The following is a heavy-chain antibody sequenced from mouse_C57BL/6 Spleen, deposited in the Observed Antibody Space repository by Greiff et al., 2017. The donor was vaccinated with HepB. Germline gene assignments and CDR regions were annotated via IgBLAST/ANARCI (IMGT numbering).Heavy chain of an antibody. J-gene: IGHJ3*01. CDR1: GYTFTSYW. CDR3: ARGNYGSSYECFAY. D-gene: IGHD1-1*01. CDR2: IDPSDSYT. Sequence: QVQLQQPGAELVMPGASVKLSCKASGYTFTSYWLHWVKQRHGQGLEWIGEIDPSDSYTNYNQKFKGKSTLTVDKSSSTAYMQLSSLTSEDSAVYYCARGNYGSSYECFAYWGQGTLVTVSA. V-gene: IGHV1-69*01.